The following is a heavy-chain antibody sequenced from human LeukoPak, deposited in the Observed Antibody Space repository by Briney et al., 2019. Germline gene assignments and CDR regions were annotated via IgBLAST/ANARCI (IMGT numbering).Heavy chain of an antibody. V-gene: IGHV3-30*02. CDR2: IWYDYDSK. J-gene: IGHJ4*02. D-gene: IGHD6-19*01. Sequence: GGSLRLSCAASGFSFNSSGVHWVRQAPGKGLEWVAFIWYDYDSKYYGDSVKGRFTISRDNFKNMVYLQMNSLRVEDTAVYYCAKRYSSGWPLDYWGQGTLVTVSS. CDR1: GFSFNSSG. CDR3: AKRYSSGWPLDY.